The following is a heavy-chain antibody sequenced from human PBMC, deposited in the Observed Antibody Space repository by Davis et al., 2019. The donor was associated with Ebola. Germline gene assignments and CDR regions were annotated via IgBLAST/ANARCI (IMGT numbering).Heavy chain of an antibody. V-gene: IGHV3-30*18. CDR2: ISYDGSNK. J-gene: IGHJ6*02. D-gene: IGHD3-3*01. Sequence: GESLKISCAASGFTFSSYAMHWVRQAPGKGLEWVAVISYDGSNKYYADSVKGRFTISRDNSKNTLYLQMNSLRAEDTAVYYCAKGVTIFGVVISPGMDVWGQGTTVTVSS. CDR1: GFTFSSYA. CDR3: AKGVTIFGVVISPGMDV.